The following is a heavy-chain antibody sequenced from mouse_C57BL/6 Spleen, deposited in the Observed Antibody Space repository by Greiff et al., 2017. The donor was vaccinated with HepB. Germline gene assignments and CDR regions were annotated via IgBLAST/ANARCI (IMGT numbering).Heavy chain of an antibody. CDR3: APREDY. V-gene: IGHV1-64*01. CDR1: GYTFTSYW. J-gene: IGHJ4*01. D-gene: IGHD3-3*01. CDR2: IHPNSGST. Sequence: VQLQQSGAELVKPGASVKLSCKASGYTFTSYWMHWVKQRPGQGLEWIGMIHPNSGSTKYKEKFKSKATLTVDKSSSTAYMQLRSLTSEDSEVYYCAPREDYWGQGTSVTVSS.